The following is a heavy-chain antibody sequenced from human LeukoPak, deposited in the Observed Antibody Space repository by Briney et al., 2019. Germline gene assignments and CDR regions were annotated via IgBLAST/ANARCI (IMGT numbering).Heavy chain of an antibody. CDR1: GFTFDDYA. CDR3: ATNRDFDY. D-gene: IGHD2/OR15-2a*01. J-gene: IGHJ4*02. Sequence: GGSLRLSCAASGFTFDDYAMHWVRQAPGKGLEWVSGISWNSGSIGYADSVKGRFTISRDNAKNSLYLQMNSLRAEDTALYYCATNRDFDYWGQGTLVTVSS. V-gene: IGHV3-9*01. CDR2: ISWNSGSI.